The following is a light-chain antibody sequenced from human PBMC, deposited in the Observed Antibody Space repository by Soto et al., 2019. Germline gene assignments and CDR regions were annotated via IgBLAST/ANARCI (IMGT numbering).Light chain of an antibody. Sequence: PGERATLSCRASQSVSSNYLAWYQQKPGQAPRLLIYGASSRATGIPDRFSGSGSGTDFTLTISRLEPEDFAVYSCQQYGSSPQTFGQGTKLEIK. J-gene: IGKJ2*01. CDR2: GAS. CDR3: QQYGSSPQT. CDR1: QSVSSNY. V-gene: IGKV3-20*01.